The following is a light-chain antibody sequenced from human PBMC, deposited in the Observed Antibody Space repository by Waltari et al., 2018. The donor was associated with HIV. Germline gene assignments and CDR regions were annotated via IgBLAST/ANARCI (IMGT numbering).Light chain of an antibody. J-gene: IGLJ1*01. CDR1: SSDVVAIKY. CDR3: SSYAGSSMSYA. V-gene: IGLV2-8*01. CDR2: DVT. Sequence: QSALTQPPSASGSPGQSVTISCTCASSDVVAIKYISWSQQHPVKAPKHLIYDVTKRPSGVPDRFSGSKSGNTASLTVSGLQAEDEAHYYCSSYAGSSMSYAFGTGTKVTVL.